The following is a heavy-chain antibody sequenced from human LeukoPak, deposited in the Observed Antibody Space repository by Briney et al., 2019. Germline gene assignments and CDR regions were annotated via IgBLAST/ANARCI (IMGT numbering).Heavy chain of an antibody. CDR3: ARKKRADPGFDI. Sequence: SSETLSLTCTVSGGSLSGYYWSWIRQPPGKGLEWIGYIYYSGTTNYNPSLKSRLTISVDTSKNQFSLKLTSVAAADTAVYYCARKKRADPGFDIWGQGTTVTVSS. V-gene: IGHV4-59*01. CDR1: GGSLSGYY. J-gene: IGHJ3*02. CDR2: IYYSGTT.